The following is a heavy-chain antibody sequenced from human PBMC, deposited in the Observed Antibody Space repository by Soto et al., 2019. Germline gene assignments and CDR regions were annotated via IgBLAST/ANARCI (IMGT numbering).Heavy chain of an antibody. J-gene: IGHJ3*02. D-gene: IGHD3-3*01. V-gene: IGHV1-18*04. Sequence: QGHLEQSGGEVKKPGASVQVSCRALDYTFITYGLSWVRQAPGQGLEWMGLINPYNGNTVYAQKCQGRVTMTRDTSTDTAYMELRSLRFNDTAVYYCARISYPALQGAFDIWGHGTMVTVSS. CDR3: ARISYPALQGAFDI. CDR1: DYTFITYG. CDR2: INPYNGNT.